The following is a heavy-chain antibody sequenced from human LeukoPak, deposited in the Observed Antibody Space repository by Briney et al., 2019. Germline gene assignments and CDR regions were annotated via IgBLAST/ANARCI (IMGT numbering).Heavy chain of an antibody. D-gene: IGHD4-17*01. CDR3: AKDVATTVVQFGGTDY. J-gene: IGHJ4*02. Sequence: GRSLRLSCAASGFTFDDYAMHWVRQAPGKGLEWVSGISWNSGSIGYADSVKGRFTISRDNAKNSLYLQMNSLRAEDTALYYCAKDVATTVVQFGGTDYWGQGTLVTVSS. CDR2: ISWNSGSI. V-gene: IGHV3-9*01. CDR1: GFTFDDYA.